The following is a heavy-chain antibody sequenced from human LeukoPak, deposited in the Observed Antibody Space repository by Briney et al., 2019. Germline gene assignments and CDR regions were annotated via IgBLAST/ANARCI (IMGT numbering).Heavy chain of an antibody. Sequence: SETLSLTCTVSGGSISSYYWSWIRQPPGKGLEWIGYIYYSGSTNYNPSLKSRVTISVDTSKNQFSLNLSSVTAADTAVFYCARHGVAVAGEYYFDYWGQGTLVTVSS. CDR3: ARHGVAVAGEYYFDY. CDR1: GGSISSYY. CDR2: IYYSGST. D-gene: IGHD6-19*01. J-gene: IGHJ4*02. V-gene: IGHV4-59*08.